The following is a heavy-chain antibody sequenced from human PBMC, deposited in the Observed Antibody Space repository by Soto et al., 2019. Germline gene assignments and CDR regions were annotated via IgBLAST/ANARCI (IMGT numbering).Heavy chain of an antibody. CDR2: ISGSGGST. J-gene: IGHJ6*03. CDR1: GFTFSSYA. V-gene: IGHV3-23*01. CDR3: ARRRDDYSKRFDYYYYYMDV. D-gene: IGHD4-4*01. Sequence: GGSLRLSCAASGFTFSSYAMSWVRQAPGKGLEWVSAISGSGGSTYYADSVKGRFTISRDNSKNTLYLQMNSLRAEDTAVYYCARRRDDYSKRFDYYYYYMDVWGKGTTVTVSS.